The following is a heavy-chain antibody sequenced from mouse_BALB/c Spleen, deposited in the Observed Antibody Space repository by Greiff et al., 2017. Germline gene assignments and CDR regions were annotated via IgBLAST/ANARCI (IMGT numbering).Heavy chain of an antibody. Sequence: DVQGVESGAELVKPGASVKLSCTASGFNIKDTYMHWVKQRPEQGLEWIGRIDPANGNTKYDPKFQGKATITADTSSNTAYLQLSSLTSEDTAVYYCARDTGYDADWGQGTLVTVSA. CDR3: ARDTGYDAD. J-gene: IGHJ3*01. CDR1: GFNIKDTY. V-gene: IGHV14-3*02. D-gene: IGHD2-14*01. CDR2: IDPANGNT.